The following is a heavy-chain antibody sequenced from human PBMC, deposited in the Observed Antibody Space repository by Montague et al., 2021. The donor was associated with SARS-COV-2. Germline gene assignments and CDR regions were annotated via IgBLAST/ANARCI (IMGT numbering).Heavy chain of an antibody. V-gene: IGHV4-38-2*02. J-gene: IGHJ3*02. CDR2: IYHSGTT. CDR1: GFSIGSCYY. Sequence: SETLSLTCTVSGFSIGSCYYWCLIRQPPGKGLECIESIYHSGTTYYNPSLQSRLTMSIDTSTNQFSLRLTSVTAADTAVFFCVRAKAGGLRNVFDIWGQGTMVTVSS. CDR3: VRAKAGGLRNVFDI.